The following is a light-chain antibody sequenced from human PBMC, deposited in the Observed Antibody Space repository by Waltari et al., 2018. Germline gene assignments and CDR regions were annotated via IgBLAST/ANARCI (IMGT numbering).Light chain of an antibody. V-gene: IGLV2-14*01. CDR2: KIN. Sequence: QSALTQPASVSGSPGPSITIPCTRTSSDVGFYDFVPWFQTHPGQAPKVMIYKINNLPSGVSNRFSGSKSGNTASLTISGLQAEDEADYYCSSYTRSSYWVFGGGTQLTVL. CDR3: SSYTRSSYWV. J-gene: IGLJ3*02. CDR1: SSDVGFYDF.